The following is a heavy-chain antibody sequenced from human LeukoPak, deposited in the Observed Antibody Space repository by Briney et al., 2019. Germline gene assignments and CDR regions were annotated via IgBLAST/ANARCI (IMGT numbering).Heavy chain of an antibody. D-gene: IGHD3-22*01. CDR1: GYTFTSYG. CDR2: ISAYNGNT. CDR3: ATDLGYYDSRRDY. Sequence: AXVKVSCKASGYTFTSYGISWVRQAPGQGLEWMGWISAYNGNTNYAQKLQGRVTMTTDTFTSTAYMELRSLRSEDTAVYYCATDLGYYDSRRDYWGQGTLVTVSS. J-gene: IGHJ4*02. V-gene: IGHV1-18*01.